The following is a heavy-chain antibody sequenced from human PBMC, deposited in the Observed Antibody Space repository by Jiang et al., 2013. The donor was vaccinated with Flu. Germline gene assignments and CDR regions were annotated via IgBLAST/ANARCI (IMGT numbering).Heavy chain of an antibody. Sequence: GAEVKKPGSSVKVSCKASGDTFSNYGISWVRQAPGQGLEWMGRIIPVLGRTNYAQKFQGRVTITADKSTNTAYMELSSLRSEDTAMYYCSFVDTLMAYLDYWGQGTLITVSS. CDR3: SFVDTLMAYLDY. CDR2: IIPVLGRT. J-gene: IGHJ4*02. CDR1: GDTFSNYG. D-gene: IGHD5-18*01. V-gene: IGHV1-69*04.